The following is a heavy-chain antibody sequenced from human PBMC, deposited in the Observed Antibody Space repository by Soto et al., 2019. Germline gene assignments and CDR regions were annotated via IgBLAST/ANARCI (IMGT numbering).Heavy chain of an antibody. J-gene: IGHJ6*02. V-gene: IGHV3-23*01. D-gene: IGHD6-19*01. CDR2: ISGSGGST. CDR1: GFTFSSYA. CDR3: AKDRSSGLYYYYGMDV. Sequence: GGSLRLSCAASGFTFSSYAMSWVRQAPGKGLEWVSAISGSGGSTYYADSVKGRFTISRDNSKNTLYLQMNSLRAEDTAVYYCAKDRSSGLYYYYGMDVWGQGTTVTVSS.